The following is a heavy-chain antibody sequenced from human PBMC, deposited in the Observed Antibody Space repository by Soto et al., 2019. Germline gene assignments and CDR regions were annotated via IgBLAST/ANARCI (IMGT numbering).Heavy chain of an antibody. V-gene: IGHV1-18*01. J-gene: IGHJ4*02. D-gene: IGHD5-12*01. CDR2: ISAYNGNT. CDR1: GYTFTNYG. CDR3: AREGRDGYTYYFDY. Sequence: ASVKVSCKASGYTFTNYGISWVRQAPGQGLEWMGWISAYNGNTNYAQKLQGRVTMTTDTSTSTAYMELRRLRSDDTAVYYCAREGRDGYTYYFDYWGQGTLVTVSS.